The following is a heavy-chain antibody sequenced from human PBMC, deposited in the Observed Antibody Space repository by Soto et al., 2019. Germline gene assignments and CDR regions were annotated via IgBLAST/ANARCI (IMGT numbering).Heavy chain of an antibody. CDR2: ISYSGRT. CDR1: GRSISSGDYY. V-gene: IGHV4-31*03. J-gene: IGHJ6*02. CDR3: ASSYYDSSPYYYYGMDV. Sequence: SETLSLTCTVSGRSISSGDYYWSWIRQHPGKGLEWIGYISYSGRTYYNSSLKSRVTISGDTSKNQFSLKLSSVTVADTAVYYCASSYYDSSPYYYYGMDVWGQGTTVTVSS. D-gene: IGHD3-22*01.